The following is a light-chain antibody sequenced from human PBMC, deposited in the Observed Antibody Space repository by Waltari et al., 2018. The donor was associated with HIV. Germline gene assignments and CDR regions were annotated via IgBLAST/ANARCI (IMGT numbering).Light chain of an antibody. Sequence: QSALTQPPSASGSPGQSVTLSCTGSNSDIGRYDYVSWYQLHPGKAPKLVISEVTKRPSGVSGRVSGSKSANTAFLTVSGLQAEDEADYYCSSFADRDGFYVLFGGGTRLTVL. CDR2: EVT. CDR3: SSFADRDGFYVL. V-gene: IGLV2-8*01. J-gene: IGLJ2*01. CDR1: NSDIGRYDY.